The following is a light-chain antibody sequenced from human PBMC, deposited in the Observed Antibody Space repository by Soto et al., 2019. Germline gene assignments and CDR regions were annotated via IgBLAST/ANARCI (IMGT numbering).Light chain of an antibody. CDR1: QTVTNY. V-gene: IGKV1-39*01. CDR3: QQSYTTRPLT. Sequence: DIQLTQSPSSLSASVVDRVTITCRASQTVTNYLHWYQQKPGKAPKLQIYADSNLQSGVPSRFGASGSGTDFTLTISGLQPEDFATYYCQQSYTTRPLTFGGGTKVESK. J-gene: IGKJ4*01. CDR2: ADS.